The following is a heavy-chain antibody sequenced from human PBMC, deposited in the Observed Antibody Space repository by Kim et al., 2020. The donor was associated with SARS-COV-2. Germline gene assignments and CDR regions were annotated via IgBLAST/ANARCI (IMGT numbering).Heavy chain of an antibody. D-gene: IGHD2-21*01. Sequence: GGSLRLTCAASGITFSTHNMNWVRQAPGKGLEWISFITISGCTIYYADSVKVRFTISSDNSKRSLYLHMNSLRDEDTAVYYCAAETYLIDSYVYYH. CDR3: AAETYLIDSYVYYH. J-gene: IGHJ6*01. CDR1: GITFSTHN. CDR2: ITISGCTI. V-gene: IGHV3-48*02.